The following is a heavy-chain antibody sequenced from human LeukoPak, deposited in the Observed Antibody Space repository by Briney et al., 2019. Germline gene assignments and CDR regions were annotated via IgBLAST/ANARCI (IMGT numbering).Heavy chain of an antibody. V-gene: IGHV3-33*05. Sequence: PGRSLRLSCAASGFTFSSCGMHWVRQAPGKGLEWVAVISYDGSNKYYAGSVKGRFTISRDNSKNTLYLQMNSLRAEDAAVYYCAKESSGYYRPNDYWGQGTLVTVSS. CDR2: ISYDGSNK. CDR1: GFTFSSCG. D-gene: IGHD3-22*01. J-gene: IGHJ4*02. CDR3: AKESSGYYRPNDY.